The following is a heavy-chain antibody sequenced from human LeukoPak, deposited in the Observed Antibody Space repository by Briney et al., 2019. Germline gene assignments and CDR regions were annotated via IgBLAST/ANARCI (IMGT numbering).Heavy chain of an antibody. D-gene: IGHD2-21*01. CDR1: GFTFSSFS. CDR3: ARALYRQHIVVVNAKNYWYFDL. Sequence: GGSLRLSCAASGFTFSSFSMNWVRQAPGKGLEWISYISSSGPTIYYADSVKGRFTISRDNAKNSVYLQMNSPRAEDTAVYYCARALYRQHIVVVNAKNYWYFDLWGRGTLVTVSS. CDR2: ISSSGPTI. V-gene: IGHV3-48*01. J-gene: IGHJ2*01.